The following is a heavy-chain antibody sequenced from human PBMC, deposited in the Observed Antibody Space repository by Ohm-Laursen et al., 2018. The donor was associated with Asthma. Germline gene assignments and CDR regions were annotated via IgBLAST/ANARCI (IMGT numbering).Heavy chain of an antibody. V-gene: IGHV3-30*18. Sequence: SLRLSCAATGFTFSSYGMHWVRQAPGKGLEWVAVISYDGSNKYYADSVKGRFTISRDNSKNTLYLQMNSLRAEDTAVYYCAKDGYTIFGVVITDYWGQGTLVTVSS. J-gene: IGHJ4*02. CDR1: GFTFSSYG. CDR3: AKDGYTIFGVVITDY. D-gene: IGHD3-3*01. CDR2: ISYDGSNK.